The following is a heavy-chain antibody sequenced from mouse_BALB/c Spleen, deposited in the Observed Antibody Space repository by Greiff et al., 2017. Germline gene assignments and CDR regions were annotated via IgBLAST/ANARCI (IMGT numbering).Heavy chain of an antibody. V-gene: IGHV14-3*02. Sequence: VQLQQSGAELVKPGASVKLSCTASGFNFKDTYMHWVKQRPEQGLEWIGRIDPANGNTKYDPKFQGKATITADTSSNTAYLQLSSLTSEDTAVYYCARRITTNYWYFDVWGAGTTVTVSS. D-gene: IGHD2-4*01. CDR2: IDPANGNT. J-gene: IGHJ1*01. CDR1: GFNFKDTY. CDR3: ARRITTNYWYFDV.